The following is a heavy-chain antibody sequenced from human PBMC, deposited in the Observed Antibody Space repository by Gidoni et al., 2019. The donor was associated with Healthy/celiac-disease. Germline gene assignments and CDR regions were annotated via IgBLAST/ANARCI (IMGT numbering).Heavy chain of an antibody. D-gene: IGHD6-13*01. J-gene: IGHJ4*02. CDR1: GGTFSSYH. V-gene: IGHV1-69*04. CDR2: FIPILGIA. CDR3: ARDKIAAAGRGFDY. Sequence: QVQLVQSGAEVNKPGSSVKVSCQASGGTFSSYHISWVRQAPGQGLEWMGRFIPILGIANYAQKFQGRVTITADKSTSTAYMELSSLRSEDTAVYYCARDKIAAAGRGFDYWGQGTLVTVSS.